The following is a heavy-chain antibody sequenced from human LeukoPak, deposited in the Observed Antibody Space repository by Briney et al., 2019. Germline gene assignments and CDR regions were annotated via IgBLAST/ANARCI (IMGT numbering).Heavy chain of an antibody. CDR2: IIPIFGTA. CDR1: GGTFSSYA. J-gene: IGHJ6*02. Sequence: ASVKVSCKASGGTFSSYAISWVRQAPGQGLEWMGGIIPIFGTANYAQKFQGRVTITADESTSTAYMELSSLRSEDTAVYYCARTTYYYDSSDYYYGMDVWGQGTTATVSS. V-gene: IGHV1-69*13. D-gene: IGHD3-22*01. CDR3: ARTTYYYDSSDYYYGMDV.